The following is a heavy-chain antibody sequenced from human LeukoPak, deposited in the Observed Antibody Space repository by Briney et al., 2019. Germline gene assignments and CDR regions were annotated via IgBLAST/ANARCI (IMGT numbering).Heavy chain of an antibody. CDR2: LKQEGREK. CDR3: ARERRSVVAGPHDY. J-gene: IGHJ4*02. CDR1: GLTFSSYW. Sequence: GGSLRPSCAASGLTFSSYWMSGVRQAPGKGLGCVANLKQEGREKKNVDPVKGRFTISTDNGKSSLYLQTDSPRAEDTAVYYCARERRSVVAGPHDYWGQGTLVTDSS. D-gene: IGHD2-15*01. V-gene: IGHV3-7*01.